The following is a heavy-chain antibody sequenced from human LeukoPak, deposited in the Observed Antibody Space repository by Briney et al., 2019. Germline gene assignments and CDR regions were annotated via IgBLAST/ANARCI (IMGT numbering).Heavy chain of an antibody. J-gene: IGHJ4*02. D-gene: IGHD2-2*01. Sequence: PSGTPSLTCPVSGGSIRSYYWSWIRQPPGKELEGIGEIYYSGSTNYNPSLKRRVTISVDTSKNQFSLKLSSVTAADTAVYYCARTRNYCSSTSCYAWDYWGQGTLVTVSS. CDR1: GGSIRSYY. CDR2: IYYSGST. CDR3: ARTRNYCSSTSCYAWDY. V-gene: IGHV4-59*08.